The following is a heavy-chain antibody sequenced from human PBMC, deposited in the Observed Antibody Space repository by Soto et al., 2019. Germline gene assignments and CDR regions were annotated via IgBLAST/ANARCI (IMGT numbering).Heavy chain of an antibody. CDR3: ARATETDAFDI. J-gene: IGHJ3*02. D-gene: IGHD2-21*02. V-gene: IGHV3-33*01. CDR1: GFTFSSYG. CDR2: IWYDGSNK. Sequence: QVQLVESGGGVVQPRRSLRLSCAASGFTFSSYGMHWVRQAPGKGLEWVAVIWYDGSNKYYADSVKGRFTISRDNSKNTLYLQMNSLRAEDTAVYYCARATETDAFDIWGHGTMVTVSS.